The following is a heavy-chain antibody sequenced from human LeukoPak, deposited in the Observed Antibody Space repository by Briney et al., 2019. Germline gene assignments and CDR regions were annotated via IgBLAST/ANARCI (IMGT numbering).Heavy chain of an antibody. V-gene: IGHV3-7*04. CDR3: ARDQWRLFDY. CDR1: GFXFSNYW. CDR2: IKEDGSDT. D-gene: IGHD2-21*02. J-gene: IGHJ4*02. Sequence: GGSLRLSCEASGFXFSNYWMSWVRQAPGKGLEWVANIKEDGSDTYFVDSVRGRFTISRDNAKNLLFLHMNSLRGEDTAVYYCARDQWRLFDYWGQGTLVTVSS.